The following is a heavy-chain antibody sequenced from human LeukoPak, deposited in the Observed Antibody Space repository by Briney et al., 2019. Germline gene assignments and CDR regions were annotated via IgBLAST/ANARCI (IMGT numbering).Heavy chain of an antibody. V-gene: IGHV4-59*01. D-gene: IGHD3-9*01. Sequence: SETLSLTCTVSGGSTSSYYWSWIRRPPGKALEWIGYVNYSGTDYNPSLKSRVTISLDTSKNQFSLKLTSVTAAGTAVYYCARVNYDFLTALFDYWGQGTPVTVSS. CDR3: ARVNYDFLTALFDY. J-gene: IGHJ4*02. CDR1: GGSTSSYY. CDR2: VNYSGT.